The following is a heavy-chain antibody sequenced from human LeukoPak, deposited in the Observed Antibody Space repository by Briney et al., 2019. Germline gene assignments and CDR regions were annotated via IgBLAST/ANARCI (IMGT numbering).Heavy chain of an antibody. V-gene: IGHV4-31*03. J-gene: IGHJ6*03. CDR1: GGSISSSSYY. CDR3: ARAPLGIDYYYMDV. Sequence: SETLSLTCTVSGGSISSSSYYWSWIRQHPGKGLEWIGYIYYSGSTYYNPSLKSRVTISVDTSKNQFSLKLSSVTAADTAVYYCARAPLGIDYYYMDVWGKGTTVTVSS. CDR2: IYYSGST. D-gene: IGHD7-27*01.